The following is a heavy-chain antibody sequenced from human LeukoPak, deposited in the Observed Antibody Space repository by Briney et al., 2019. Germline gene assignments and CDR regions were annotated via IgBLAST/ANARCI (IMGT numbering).Heavy chain of an antibody. CDR1: GYTFTSYG. V-gene: IGHV1-18*04. Sequence: ASVKVSFKASGYTFTSYGISWVRQAPGQGMEWMGWISAYNGNTNYAQKLQGRVTMTTDTSTSTAYMELRSLRSDDTAVYYCARDRYYYGSGSSDLYYYGMDVWGKGTTVTVSS. CDR3: ARDRYYYGSGSSDLYYYGMDV. D-gene: IGHD3-10*01. CDR2: ISAYNGNT. J-gene: IGHJ6*04.